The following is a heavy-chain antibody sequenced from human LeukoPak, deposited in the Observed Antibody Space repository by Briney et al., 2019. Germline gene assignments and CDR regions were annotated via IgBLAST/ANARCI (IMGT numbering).Heavy chain of an antibody. J-gene: IGHJ6*03. Sequence: SETLSLTCTVSGGSISSSSYYWGWIRQPPGKGLEWIGSIYYSGSTYYNPSLQSRVTISVDTSKNQFSLRLNSVTAADTAVYSCARLPHYYYYYMDVWGKGTTVTISS. CDR2: IYYSGST. CDR3: ARLPHYYYYYMDV. CDR1: GGSISSSSYY. V-gene: IGHV4-39*01.